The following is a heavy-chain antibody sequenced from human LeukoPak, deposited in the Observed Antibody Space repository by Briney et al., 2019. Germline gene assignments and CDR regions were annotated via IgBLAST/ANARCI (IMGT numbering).Heavy chain of an antibody. Sequence: PSETLSLTCAVYGGSFSGYYWSWIRQPPGKGLEWIGEINHSGSTNYNPSLKSRVTISVDTSKNQFSLKLSSVTAADTAVYYCARDRGSSSWYFMDVWGQGTTVTVSS. CDR3: ARDRGSSSWYFMDV. CDR2: INHSGST. J-gene: IGHJ6*02. V-gene: IGHV4-34*01. CDR1: GGSFSGYY. D-gene: IGHD6-13*01.